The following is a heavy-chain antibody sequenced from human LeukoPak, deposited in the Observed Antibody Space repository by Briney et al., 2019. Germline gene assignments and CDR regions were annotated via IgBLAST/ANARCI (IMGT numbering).Heavy chain of an antibody. V-gene: IGHV4-39*07. D-gene: IGHD3-10*02. CDR2: ISYSGST. J-gene: IGHJ6*03. CDR3: GKEDVHPPYYYYYMDV. CDR1: GGSITSSRYY. Sequence: SETLSLTCTVSGGSITSSRYYWGWIRQPPGKGLEWIGSISYSGSTYYNPSLKSRVTKSVDTSKNQFSLKLISVTAADTAVYYCGKEDVHPPYYYYYMDVWGKGTTVTVSS.